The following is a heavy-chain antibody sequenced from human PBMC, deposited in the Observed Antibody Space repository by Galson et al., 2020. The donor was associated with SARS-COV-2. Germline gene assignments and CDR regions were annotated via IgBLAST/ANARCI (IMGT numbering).Heavy chain of an antibody. J-gene: IGHJ5*02. CDR2: IWYDGSNK. CDR1: GFTFSSYG. Sequence: GESLKISCAASGFTFSSYGMHWVRQAPGKGLEWVAVIWYDGSNKYYADSVKGRFTISRDNSKNTLYLQMNSLRAEDTAVYYCARDLRIGDTVTEIFDPWGRGTLVTVSS. CDR3: ARDLRIGDTVTEIFDP. V-gene: IGHV3-33*01. D-gene: IGHD4-17*01.